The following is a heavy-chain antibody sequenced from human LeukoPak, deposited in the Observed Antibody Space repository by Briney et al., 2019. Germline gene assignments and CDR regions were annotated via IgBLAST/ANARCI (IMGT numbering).Heavy chain of an antibody. J-gene: IGHJ5*02. V-gene: IGHV4-34*01. CDR1: GGSFSGYY. CDR2: INHSGST. CDR3: ARAPRPSAAAGTYRLYNWFDP. Sequence: SETLFLTCAVYGGSFSGYYWSWIRQPLGKGLEWIGEINHSGSTNYNPSLKSRVTISVDTSKNQFSLKLSSVTAADTAVYYCARAPRPSAAAGTYRLYNWFDPWGQGTLVTVSS. D-gene: IGHD6-13*01.